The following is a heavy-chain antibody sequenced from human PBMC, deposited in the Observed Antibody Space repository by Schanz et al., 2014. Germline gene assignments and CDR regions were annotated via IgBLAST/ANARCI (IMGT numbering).Heavy chain of an antibody. CDR2: INPIDGST. CDR3: ARGSSTASGCYDAFDL. D-gene: IGHD5-18*01. V-gene: IGHV1-46*01. J-gene: IGHJ3*01. Sequence: QLVQSGAEVKKPGASVKVSCKASGFTLTSHFMHWLRQAPGQGLEWMGLINPIDGSTTYVWGFHGSLTMTRDTSTTTVYMALSPLRSEDTAVYSCARGSSTASGCYDAFDLWGQGTLVTVSS. CDR1: GFTLTSHF.